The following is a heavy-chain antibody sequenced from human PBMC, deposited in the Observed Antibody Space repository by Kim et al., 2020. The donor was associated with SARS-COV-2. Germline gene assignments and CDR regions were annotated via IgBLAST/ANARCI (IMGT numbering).Heavy chain of an antibody. D-gene: IGHD1-26*01. J-gene: IGHJ6*03. Sequence: SETLSLTCTVSGGSISSYYWSWIRQPPGKGLEWIGYIYYSGSTNYNPSLKSRVTISVDTSKNQFSLKLSSVTAADTAVYYCARESGSYSRYYYYYMDVWGKGTTVTVSS. CDR1: GGSISSYY. CDR2: IYYSGST. CDR3: ARESGSYSRYYYYYMDV. V-gene: IGHV4-59*01.